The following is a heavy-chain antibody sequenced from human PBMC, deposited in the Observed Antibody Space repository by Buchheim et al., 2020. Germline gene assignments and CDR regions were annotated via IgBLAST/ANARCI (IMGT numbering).Heavy chain of an antibody. V-gene: IGHV6-1*01. Sequence: QVQLQQSGLGLVKPSQTLSLTCAISGDTVSSNSGNWNWVRQSPLRGLEWLGRTYYRSKWFNEYSESVKGRITIDPATSKTPFSLQLNSVTPEDTAVYYCARGLAGMDVWGRGTT. CDR2: TYYRSKWFN. J-gene: IGHJ6*02. CDR1: GDTVSSNSGN. CDR3: ARGLAGMDV.